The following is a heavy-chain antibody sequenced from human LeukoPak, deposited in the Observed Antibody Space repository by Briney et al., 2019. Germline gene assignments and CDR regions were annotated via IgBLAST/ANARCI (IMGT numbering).Heavy chain of an antibody. CDR3: ARDFGLIDAGLVENDY. J-gene: IGHJ4*02. D-gene: IGHD2/OR15-2a*01. CDR1: GGTFSSYA. CDR2: LIPIFGTA. Sequence: ASVKVSCKASGGTFSSYAISWVRQAPGQGLEWMGRLIPIFGTANYAQKFQGRVTITTDESTSTAYMELSSLRSEDTAVYYCARDFGLIDAGLVENDYWGQGTLVTVSS. V-gene: IGHV1-69*05.